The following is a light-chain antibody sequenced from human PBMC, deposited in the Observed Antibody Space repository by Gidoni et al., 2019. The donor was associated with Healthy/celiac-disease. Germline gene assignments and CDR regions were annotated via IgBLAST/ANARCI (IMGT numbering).Light chain of an antibody. V-gene: IGKV1-9*01. CDR1: QGISSY. Sequence: DIQLTQSPSFLSASVGDRVTITCRASQGISSYLAWYQQKPGKAPKLLIYAASTLQSGVPSRFSGSGSGTEFTLTISSLQPEDFATYYCQQLNSYQYTFAQXTKLEIK. CDR3: QQLNSYQYT. CDR2: AAS. J-gene: IGKJ2*01.